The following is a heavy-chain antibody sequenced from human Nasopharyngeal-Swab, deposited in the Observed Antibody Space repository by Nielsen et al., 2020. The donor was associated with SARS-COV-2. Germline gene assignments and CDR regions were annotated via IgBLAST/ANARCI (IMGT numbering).Heavy chain of an antibody. Sequence: GESLKISCAASGFTFSTYWLHWFRQTPGKGLVWVSRITNDGGTTTYADSVKGRFTISRDNARNTLYLQMNSLRAEDTAVYYCARDKDGIGPASDYWGQGTLATVSS. CDR2: ITNDGGTT. CDR3: ARDKDGIGPASDY. J-gene: IGHJ4*02. V-gene: IGHV3-74*01. D-gene: IGHD1-1*01. CDR1: GFTFSTYW.